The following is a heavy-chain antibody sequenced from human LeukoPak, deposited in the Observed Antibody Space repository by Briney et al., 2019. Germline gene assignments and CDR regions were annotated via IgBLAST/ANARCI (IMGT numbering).Heavy chain of an antibody. J-gene: IGHJ4*02. CDR3: ARHFRGFEESAYDF. CDR1: GGSITSYF. D-gene: IGHD3-10*01. CDR2: IYTDGST. Sequence: SETLTLTCTVSGGSITSYFWSWIRQPPGKRLEWMGYIYTDGSTNSNPSLKSRVTISLDTSKSQFSLNLTSVTAADTAVYYCARHFRGFEESAYDFWGQGTLVTVSS. V-gene: IGHV4-4*09.